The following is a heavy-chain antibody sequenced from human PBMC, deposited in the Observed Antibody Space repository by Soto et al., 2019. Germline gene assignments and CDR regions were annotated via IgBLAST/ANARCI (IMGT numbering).Heavy chain of an antibody. V-gene: IGHV1-18*01. CDR2: ISPYNDQT. J-gene: IGHJ6*02. Sequence: QVQLVQSASEVMKPGASVKVSCKASGYTFIRYGITWVRQAPGQRLEWMGWISPYNDQTIYAQKLQGRVTMTADTSTRTVYMQLRSLKSDDTAVYYCARGGYYDNVWGKLSHYGLDVWGRGTSVTVSS. D-gene: IGHD3-16*01. CDR1: GYTFIRYG. CDR3: ARGGYYDNVWGKLSHYGLDV.